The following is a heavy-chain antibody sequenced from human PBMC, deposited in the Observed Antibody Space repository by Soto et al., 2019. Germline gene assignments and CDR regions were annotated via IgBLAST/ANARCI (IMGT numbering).Heavy chain of an antibody. CDR2: ISGSGGST. D-gene: IGHD3-22*01. CDR1: GFNISSYA. V-gene: IGHV3-23*01. Sequence: GRLLRLSCAASGFNISSYAMIRVRKAPGKGLEWVSAISGSGGSTYYADSVKGRFTISRDNSKNTLYLQMNSLRAEDTAVYYCAKFLYYYDSSGYPDAFDIWGQGTMVTVSS. CDR3: AKFLYYYDSSGYPDAFDI. J-gene: IGHJ3*02.